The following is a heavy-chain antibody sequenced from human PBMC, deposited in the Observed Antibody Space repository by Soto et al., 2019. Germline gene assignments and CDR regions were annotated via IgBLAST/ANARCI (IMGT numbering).Heavy chain of an antibody. D-gene: IGHD2-21*02. CDR2: IYFRRNT. V-gene: IGHV4-39*01. CDR3: ARGYGDYSWFDS. Sequence: QLQLQESGPGLMKPSEPLSLTCTVPGGSVNSRGYYGGWIRQPPGKGLEWIGTIYFRRNTNYNPSLKSRVTISVDTSKSQFSLRLSSVTAADSAVYSCARGYGDYSWFDSWGQGTLVTVSS. J-gene: IGHJ5*01. CDR1: GGSVNSRGYY.